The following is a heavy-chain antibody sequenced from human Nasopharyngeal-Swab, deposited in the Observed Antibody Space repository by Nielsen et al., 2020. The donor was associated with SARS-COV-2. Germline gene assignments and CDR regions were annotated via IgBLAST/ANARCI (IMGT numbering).Heavy chain of an antibody. Sequence: SETLSLTCTVSGGSISRGGYDWSWLRQHPWKGLEWIGYIYYSASTYYNPSLKSRVTISVDTSKNQFSLKLSSVTAADTAVYYCARGNNDFWSGYVYWGQGTLVTVSS. D-gene: IGHD3-3*01. V-gene: IGHV4-31*03. J-gene: IGHJ4*02. CDR1: GGSISRGGYD. CDR2: IYYSAST. CDR3: ARGNNDFWSGYVY.